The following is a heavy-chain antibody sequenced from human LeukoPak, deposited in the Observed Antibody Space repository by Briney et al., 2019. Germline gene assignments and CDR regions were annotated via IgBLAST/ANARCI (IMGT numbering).Heavy chain of an antibody. J-gene: IGHJ3*02. CDR3: ARDVIFTMVREAPPNDAFDI. CDR1: GFTFSSYA. CDR2: ISYDGSNK. Sequence: GSLRLSCAASGFTFSSYAMHWVRQAPGKGLEWVAVISYDGSNKYYADSVKGRFTISRDNSKNTLYLQMNSLRAEDTAVYYCARDVIFTMVREAPPNDAFDIWGQGTMVTVSS. D-gene: IGHD3-10*01. V-gene: IGHV3-30-3*01.